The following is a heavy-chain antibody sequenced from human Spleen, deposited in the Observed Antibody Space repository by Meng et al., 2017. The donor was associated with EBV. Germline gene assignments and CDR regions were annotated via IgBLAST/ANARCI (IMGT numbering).Heavy chain of an antibody. Sequence: VDLVQAGGEVKKPGSSVKVSCKASGGTFSSYAISWVRQAPGQGLEWMGGIIPIFGTANYAQKFQGRVTITADKSTSTAYMELSSLRSEDTAVYYCARGEQTEVWFDPWGQGTLVTVSS. J-gene: IGHJ5*02. D-gene: IGHD1/OR15-1a*01. CDR3: ARGEQTEVWFDP. V-gene: IGHV1-69*06. CDR2: IIPIFGTA. CDR1: GGTFSSYA.